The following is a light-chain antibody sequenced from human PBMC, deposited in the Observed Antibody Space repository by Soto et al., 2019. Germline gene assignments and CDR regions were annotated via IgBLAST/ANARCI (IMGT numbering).Light chain of an antibody. V-gene: IGKV3-15*01. CDR1: QSVSVN. Sequence: EIVMTQSPATLSVCPGERATLSCRASQSVSVNLAWYQQKPGQAPRLLIYGASTRATGIPARFSGSGSGTEFILTISSLQSEDFAVYYCQQYHNWPPITFGQGTRLEIK. CDR3: QQYHNWPPIT. CDR2: GAS. J-gene: IGKJ5*01.